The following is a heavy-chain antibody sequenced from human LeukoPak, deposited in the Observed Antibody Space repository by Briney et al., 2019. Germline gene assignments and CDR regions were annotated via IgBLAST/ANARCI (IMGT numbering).Heavy chain of an antibody. D-gene: IGHD1-26*01. Sequence: GGSLRLSCAVSGFTFSDYAMSWVRQAPNKGLEWVSGISGSGGSTYYVDSVKGRFTISRDNSKNTLYLQMNSLKTEDTAVYYCTRLDRYSGYEYYMDVWGKGTTVTISS. CDR1: GFTFSDYA. J-gene: IGHJ6*03. V-gene: IGHV3-23*01. CDR2: ISGSGGST. CDR3: TRLDRYSGYEYYMDV.